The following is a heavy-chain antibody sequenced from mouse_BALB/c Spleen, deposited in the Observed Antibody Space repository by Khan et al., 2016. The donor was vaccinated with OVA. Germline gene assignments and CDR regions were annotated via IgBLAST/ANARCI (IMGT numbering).Heavy chain of an antibody. CDR2: IWSGGST. D-gene: IGHD2-14*01. Sequence: QVHVKQSGPGLVQPSQSLSITCTVSGFSLTSYGVHWVRQSPGKGLEWLGVIWSGGSTDYNAAFISRLSISKDNSKSQVFFKMNSLQANDTAIYYCARLGRYDAYWGQGTLVTVSA. V-gene: IGHV2-2*02. CDR3: ARLGRYDAY. CDR1: GFSLTSYG. J-gene: IGHJ3*01.